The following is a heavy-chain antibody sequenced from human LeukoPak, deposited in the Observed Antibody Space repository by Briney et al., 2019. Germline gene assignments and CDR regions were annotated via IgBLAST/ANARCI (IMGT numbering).Heavy chain of an antibody. V-gene: IGHV3-33*01. CDR1: GFTFSSNG. CDR3: ARSPTSDIGY. D-gene: IGHD4-11*01. Sequence: GGSLRLSCAASGFTFSSNGMHWVRQAPGKGLEWVAVIWTDGSAKYYADSVKGRFTISRDNAKSSLYLQMNSLRVEDTAIYYCARSPTSDIGYWGRGTLVTVSS. CDR2: IWTDGSAK. J-gene: IGHJ4*02.